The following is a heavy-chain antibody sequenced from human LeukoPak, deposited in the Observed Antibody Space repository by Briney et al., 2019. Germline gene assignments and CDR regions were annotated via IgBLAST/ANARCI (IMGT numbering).Heavy chain of an antibody. CDR2: MYYSGST. J-gene: IGHJ4*02. CDR3: ASIAAASFDY. Sequence: SETLSLTCTLSGGSISSSSYYWGWIRQPPGKGLEWIGSMYYSGSTYYNPSLKSRITISVDTSKNQFSLKLSSVTAADTAVYYCASIAAASFDYWGQGTLVTVS. D-gene: IGHD6-13*01. CDR1: GGSISSSSYY. V-gene: IGHV4-39*01.